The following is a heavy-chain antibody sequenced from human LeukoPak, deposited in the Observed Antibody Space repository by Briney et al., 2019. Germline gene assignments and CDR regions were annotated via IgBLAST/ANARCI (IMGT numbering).Heavy chain of an antibody. CDR3: ARDSKGYYYDSSGYYYYYYYYMDV. CDR2: IIPIFGTA. CDR1: GGTFSSYA. J-gene: IGHJ6*03. Sequence: ASVKVSCKASGGTFSSYAISWGRQAPGQGLEWMGGIIPIFGTANYAQKFQGRVTITADESTSTAYMELSSLRSEDTAVYYCARDSKGYYYDSSGYYYYYYYYMDVWGKGTTVTISS. D-gene: IGHD3-22*01. V-gene: IGHV1-69*01.